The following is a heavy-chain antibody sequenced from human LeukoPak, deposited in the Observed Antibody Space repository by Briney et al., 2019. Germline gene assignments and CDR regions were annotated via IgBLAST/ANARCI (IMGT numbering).Heavy chain of an antibody. D-gene: IGHD5-18*01. V-gene: IGHV3-33*06. CDR3: AKGLGRGYSYGRDYYYMDV. CDR1: GFTFSSYG. J-gene: IGHJ6*03. Sequence: GGSLRLSCAASGFTFSSYGMHWVRQAPGKGLEWVAVIWYDGSNKYYADSVKGRFTISRDNSKNTLYLQMNSLRAEDTAVYYCAKGLGRGYSYGRDYYYMDVWGKGTTVTVSS. CDR2: IWYDGSNK.